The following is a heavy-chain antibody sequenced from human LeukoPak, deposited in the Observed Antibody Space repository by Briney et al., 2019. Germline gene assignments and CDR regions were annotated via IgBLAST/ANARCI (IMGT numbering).Heavy chain of an antibody. CDR2: IYYSGST. Sequence: RSETLSLTCTVSGGSISSSSYYWGWIRQPPGKGLEWIGSIYYSGSTYYTPSLKSRVTISVDTSKNQFSLKLSSVTAADTAVYYCARRGDYDVRDAFDIWGQGTMVTVSS. CDR1: GGSISSSSYY. CDR3: ARRGDYDVRDAFDI. V-gene: IGHV4-39*01. J-gene: IGHJ3*02. D-gene: IGHD4-17*01.